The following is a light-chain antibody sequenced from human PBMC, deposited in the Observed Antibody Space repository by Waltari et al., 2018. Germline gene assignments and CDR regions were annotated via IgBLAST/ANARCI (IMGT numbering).Light chain of an antibody. J-gene: IGKJ3*01. CDR3: QQSYTDIFT. V-gene: IGKV1-39*01. Sequence: DIQMTQSPSSLPASLGDRVTITCRAIQTIGTYLHWYQQQPRKAPKHLIYAASSLQTGVPSGFTWSGSGTDFTLTISGLQPEDFATDCCQQSYTDIFTSGPGTKVDIK. CDR2: AAS. CDR1: QTIGTY.